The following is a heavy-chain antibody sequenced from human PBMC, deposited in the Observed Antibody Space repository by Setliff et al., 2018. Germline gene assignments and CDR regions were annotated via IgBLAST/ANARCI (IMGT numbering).Heavy chain of an antibody. V-gene: IGHV4-4*07. D-gene: IGHD4-17*01. CDR3: ARDRPDHYEGAFDI. CDR2: IYPSGST. CDR1: GGSISDYY. J-gene: IGHJ3*02. Sequence: SETLSLTCTVSGGSISDYYWSWVWQPAGKGLEWIGRIYPSGSTNYDPSLRSRVTISLDRSKNQFSLELSSVTAADTAVYYCARDRPDHYEGAFDIWGQGTMVTVSS.